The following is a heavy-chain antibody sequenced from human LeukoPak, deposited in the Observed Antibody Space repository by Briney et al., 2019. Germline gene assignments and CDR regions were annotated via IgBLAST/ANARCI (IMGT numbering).Heavy chain of an antibody. CDR1: GDSVSSSTAT. D-gene: IGHD2/OR15-2a*01. Sequence: SQTLSLTCAISGDSVSSSTATWNWFRQSPSRGLEWLGRTYYRSNFFDHFALSVKGRITINADTTKTQFSLHLNSVTPDDTAVYFCAREPQELSYFDYWGQGILVTVS. V-gene: IGHV6-1*01. J-gene: IGHJ4*02. CDR3: AREPQELSYFDY. CDR2: TYYRSNFFD.